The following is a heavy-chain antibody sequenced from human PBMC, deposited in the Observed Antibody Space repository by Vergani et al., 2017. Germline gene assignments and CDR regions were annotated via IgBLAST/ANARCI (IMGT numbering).Heavy chain of an antibody. D-gene: IGHD5-24*01. J-gene: IGHJ4*02. V-gene: IGHV3-30-3*01. Sequence: QVQLVESGGGVVQPGTSLRLSCVVSGFALNRHAMYWVRQAPGKGLEWVAVISNDGGNKYYADSVKGRFTISKDISKNTLYLQMNSLRGDDTAVYYCARETRDTPSSLDYWGQGTLVTVSS. CDR3: ARETRDTPSSLDY. CDR1: GFALNRHA. CDR2: ISNDGGNK.